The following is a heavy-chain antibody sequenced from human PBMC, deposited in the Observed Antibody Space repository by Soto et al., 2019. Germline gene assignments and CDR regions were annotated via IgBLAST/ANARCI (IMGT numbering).Heavy chain of an antibody. CDR2: INHSGST. V-gene: IGHV4-34*01. CDR1: GGSFSGYH. D-gene: IGHD3-10*01. CDR3: ARGRGRVLWFGACRMDV. J-gene: IGHJ6*02. Sequence: ASETLSLTCAVYGGSFSGYHWSWIRQPPGKGLEWIGEINHSGSTNYNPSLKSRVTISVDTSKNQFSLKLSSVTAADTAVYYCARGRGRVLWFGACRMDVWGQGTTVTVSS.